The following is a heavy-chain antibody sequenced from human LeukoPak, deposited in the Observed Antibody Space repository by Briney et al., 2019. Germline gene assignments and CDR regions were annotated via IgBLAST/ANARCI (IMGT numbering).Heavy chain of an antibody. D-gene: IGHD3-22*01. CDR3: ARGGLYDSSGFYLYFDL. CDR2: IYHSGST. CDR1: GGSISSGGYS. Sequence: SETLSLTCAVSGGSISSGGYSWSWIRQPPGKGLEWVGYIYHSGSTYYNPSLKSRVTISVDRSKNQFSLNLTSVTAADTAVYYCARGGLYDSSGFYLYFDLWGRGTLVTVSS. V-gene: IGHV4-30-2*01. J-gene: IGHJ2*01.